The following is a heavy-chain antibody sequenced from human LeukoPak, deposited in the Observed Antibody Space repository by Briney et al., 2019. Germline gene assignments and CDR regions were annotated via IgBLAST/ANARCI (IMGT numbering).Heavy chain of an antibody. D-gene: IGHD3-3*01. CDR1: GFIFSHYS. CDR2: ISSSGTTK. Sequence: GGSLRLSCAASGFIFSHYSMNWVRQAQGKGLEWVSYISSSGTTKYYADSVKGRFTISRDNAKRSVFLQMSSLRAADTAVYYCASGIDFSSGSKRGFDNWGQGTLVTVSS. V-gene: IGHV3-48*01. J-gene: IGHJ4*02. CDR3: ASGIDFSSGSKRGFDN.